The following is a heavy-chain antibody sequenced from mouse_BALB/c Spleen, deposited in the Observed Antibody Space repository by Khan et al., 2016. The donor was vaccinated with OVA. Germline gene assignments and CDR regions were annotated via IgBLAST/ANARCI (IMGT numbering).Heavy chain of an antibody. J-gene: IGHJ3*01. CDR1: GYTFTDYI. D-gene: IGHD1-1*02. CDR2: IYLGSDNT. CDR3: ARSGYGAFAY. V-gene: IGHV1-81*01. Sequence: QVRLQQSGPELVKPGASVKMSCKASGYTFTDYIINWVKQRTGQGLEWIGDIYLGSDNTYYNEKFKGKATLTADKSSNQVYMPLSSLTSQDSSVYLCARSGYGAFAYGGRGTLVTVSA.